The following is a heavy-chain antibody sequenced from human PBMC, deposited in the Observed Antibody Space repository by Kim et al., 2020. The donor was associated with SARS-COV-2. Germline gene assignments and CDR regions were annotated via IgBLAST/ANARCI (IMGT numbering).Heavy chain of an antibody. CDR1: GGSLSSSGYY. CDR3: ARDYDSSGYYDI. CDR2: IYYRGST. Sequence: SETLSLTCTVSGGSLSSSGYYWSWFRQHPGKGLEWIGYIYYRGSTHYSPSLKSRLTISVDTSKNQFSLKLSSVSAADTAVYYCARDYDSSGYYDIWGQGILVTVSS. J-gene: IGHJ4*02. D-gene: IGHD3-22*01. V-gene: IGHV4-31*03.